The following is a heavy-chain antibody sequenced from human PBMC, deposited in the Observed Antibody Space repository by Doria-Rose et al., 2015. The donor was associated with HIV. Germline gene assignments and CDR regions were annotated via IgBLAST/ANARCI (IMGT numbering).Heavy chain of an antibody. D-gene: IGHD2-15*01. Sequence: VKPSQTLSLTCTVSGGSISADYYWSWIRQPPGKGLEWIGYIYNSGSTYYNPSLKRRLIISLDMSKNQFSLKLNSVTAADTAVYFCARALTKLRYYYGMDVWGQGTTVTVSS. V-gene: IGHV4-30-4*01. CDR3: ARALTKLRYYYGMDV. CDR1: GGSISADYY. J-gene: IGHJ6*02. CDR2: IYNSGST.